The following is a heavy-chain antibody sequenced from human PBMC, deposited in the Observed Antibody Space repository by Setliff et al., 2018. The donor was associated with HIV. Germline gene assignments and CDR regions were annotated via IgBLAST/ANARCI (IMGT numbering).Heavy chain of an antibody. CDR1: GDSMSSDNYF. V-gene: IGHV4-39*07. Sequence: SETLSLTCTVSGDSMSSDNYFWVWVRQPPGKGLEWMGNIFHSGNTYYSPSLKSRVTMSLDTSMNQFSLKLTSVTAAATAVYYCEAATVGEAGYYGIDVWGPGTTVTVSS. CDR3: EAATVGEAGYYGIDV. CDR2: IFHSGNT. D-gene: IGHD1-26*01. J-gene: IGHJ6*02.